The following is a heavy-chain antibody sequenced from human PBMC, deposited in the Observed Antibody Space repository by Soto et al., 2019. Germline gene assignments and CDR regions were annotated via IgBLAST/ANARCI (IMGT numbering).Heavy chain of an antibody. D-gene: IGHD5-12*01. CDR2: INIGSGNT. J-gene: IGHJ6*02. Sequence: QVQLVQSGAEEKQPGASVRLSCKASGYDFSSYAMHWVRQAPGQMLEWMGWINIGSGNTEYSQNFQDRITITRDTSSSTVYMELNSLKSEDTAVYYCARDGGDCGYRLIYYYYIGLDVWGQGTMVTVSS. CDR3: ARDGGDCGYRLIYYYYIGLDV. V-gene: IGHV1-3*05. CDR1: GYDFSSYA.